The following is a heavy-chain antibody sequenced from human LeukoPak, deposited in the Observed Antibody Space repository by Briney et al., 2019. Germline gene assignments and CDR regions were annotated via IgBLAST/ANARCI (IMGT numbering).Heavy chain of an antibody. D-gene: IGHD1-26*01. CDR1: GYTFTGYY. CDR2: INPNSGGT. V-gene: IGHV1-2*02. Sequence: RASVKVSCKASGYTFTGYYMHWVRQAPGQGLEWMGWINPNSGGTNYAQKFQGRVTITRDTSASTAYMELSSLRSEDMAVYYCARNTGELLGEYCFDYWGQGTLVTVSS. CDR3: ARNTGELLGEYCFDY. J-gene: IGHJ4*02.